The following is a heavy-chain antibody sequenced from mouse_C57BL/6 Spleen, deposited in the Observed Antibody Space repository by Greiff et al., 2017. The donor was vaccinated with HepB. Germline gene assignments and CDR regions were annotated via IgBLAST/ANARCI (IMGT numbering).Heavy chain of an antibody. CDR1: GYTFTSYW. V-gene: IGHV1-64*01. J-gene: IGHJ1*03. Sequence: QVHVKQPGAELVKPGASVKLSCKASGYTFTSYWMHWVKQRPGQGLEWIGMIHPNSGSTNYNEKFKSKATLTVDKSSSTAYMQLSSLTSEDSAVYYCASYGKWYFDVWGTGTTVTVSS. D-gene: IGHD1-1*01. CDR2: IHPNSGST. CDR3: ASYGKWYFDV.